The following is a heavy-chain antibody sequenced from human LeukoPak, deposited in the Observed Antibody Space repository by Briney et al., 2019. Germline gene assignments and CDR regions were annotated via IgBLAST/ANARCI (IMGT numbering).Heavy chain of an antibody. D-gene: IGHD2-2*02. CDR3: ARGPIYCVSSSCYIVDY. Sequence: VAPVKVSCRTSGYTFTGFYLHWVRQAPGQGLEWMGWINPISGGTNYAQKFQDRVTMTRDTSITTAYMELSRLRSDDTAVFFCARGPIYCVSSSCYIVDYWGQGTLVTVSS. J-gene: IGHJ4*02. CDR2: INPISGGT. CDR1: GYTFTGFY. V-gene: IGHV1-2*02.